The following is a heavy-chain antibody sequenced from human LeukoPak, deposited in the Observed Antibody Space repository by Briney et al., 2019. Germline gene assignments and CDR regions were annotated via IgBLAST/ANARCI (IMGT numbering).Heavy chain of an antibody. J-gene: IGHJ3*02. V-gene: IGHV3-7*01. CDR2: IKQDGSEK. Sequence: HPGGSLRLSCVASGFTFSSYWMSWVRQAPGKGLEWVANIKQDGSEKYYVDSVKGRFTISRDNAKNSLYLQMNSLRAEDTAVYYCAREESPVVTAHCDAFDIWGQGTMVTVSS. CDR3: AREESPVVTAHCDAFDI. D-gene: IGHD2-21*02. CDR1: GFTFSSYW.